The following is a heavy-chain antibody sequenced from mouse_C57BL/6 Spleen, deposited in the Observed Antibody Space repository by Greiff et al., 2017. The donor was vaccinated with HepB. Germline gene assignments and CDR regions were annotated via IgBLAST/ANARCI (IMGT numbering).Heavy chain of an antibody. CDR1: GYTFTSYW. V-gene: IGHV1-64*01. CDR3: ARESYDYDFDY. J-gene: IGHJ2*01. D-gene: IGHD2-4*01. CDR2: IHPNSGST. Sequence: QVHVKQPGAELVKPGASVKLSCKASGYTFTSYWMHWVKQRPGQGLEWIGMIHPNSGSTNYNEKFKSKATLTVDKSSSTAYMQLSSLTSEDSAVYYCARESYDYDFDYWGQGTTLTVSS.